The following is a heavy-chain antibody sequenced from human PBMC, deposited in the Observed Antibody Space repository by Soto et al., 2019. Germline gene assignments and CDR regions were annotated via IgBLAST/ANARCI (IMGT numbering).Heavy chain of an antibody. V-gene: IGHV1-69*06. CDR2: IIPIFGTA. D-gene: IGHD2-21*02. Sequence: SVKVSCKASGGTFSSYAISWVRQAPGQGLEWMGGIIPIFGTANYAQKFQGRVTITADKSTSTAYMELSSLRSEDTAVYYCANVGVCGGDCYSGPHFDYWGQGTMVTV. CDR1: GGTFSSYA. CDR3: ANVGVCGGDCYSGPHFDY. J-gene: IGHJ4*02.